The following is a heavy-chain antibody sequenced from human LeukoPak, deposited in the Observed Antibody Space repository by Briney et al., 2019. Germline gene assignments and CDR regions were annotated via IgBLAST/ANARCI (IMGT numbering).Heavy chain of an antibody. J-gene: IGHJ4*02. CDR1: GGSISSGGYY. CDR3: AREKIVGATTGYDY. Sequence: SQTLSLTCTVSGGSISSGGYYWSWIRQPPGKGLEWIGFIYYSGSTNYNPSLKSRVTISVDTSKNQFSLKLSSVTAADTAVYYCAREKIVGATTGYDYWGQGTLVTVSS. D-gene: IGHD1-26*01. CDR2: IYYSGST. V-gene: IGHV4-61*08.